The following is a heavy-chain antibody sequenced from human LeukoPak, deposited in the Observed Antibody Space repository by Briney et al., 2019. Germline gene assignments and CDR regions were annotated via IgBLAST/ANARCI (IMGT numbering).Heavy chain of an antibody. J-gene: IGHJ4*02. CDR1: GFTSISYE. CDR2: ISSSGSTI. D-gene: IGHD2-15*01. Sequence: GGSLRLSCAASGFTSISYEMNWVRQAPGKGLEWVSYISSSGSTIYYADSVKGRFTISRDNAKNSLYLQTNSLRAADTAVYYCASDSPGVYWGQGTLVTVSS. CDR3: ASDSPGVY. V-gene: IGHV3-48*03.